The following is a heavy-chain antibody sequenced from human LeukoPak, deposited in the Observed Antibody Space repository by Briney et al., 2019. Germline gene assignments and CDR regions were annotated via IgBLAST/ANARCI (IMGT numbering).Heavy chain of an antibody. D-gene: IGHD6-13*01. CDR1: GFTFSSSA. J-gene: IGHJ3*02. CDR2: ISASGGST. CDR3: AKDPAAHPAGAFDI. Sequence: GGSLRLSCAASGFTFSSSAMSWVRQVPGKGLEWVSGISASGGSTYYADSVKGRFTISRDNSKNTLYLQMNSLRAEDTAVYYCAKDPAAHPAGAFDIWGQGTMVTVSS. V-gene: IGHV3-23*01.